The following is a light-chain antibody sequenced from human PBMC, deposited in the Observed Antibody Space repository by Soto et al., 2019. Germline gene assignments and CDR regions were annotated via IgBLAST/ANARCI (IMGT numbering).Light chain of an antibody. V-gene: IGLV4-69*01. CDR3: QTWGTGPWV. J-gene: IGLJ3*02. Sequence: QLVLTQSPSASASLGASVKLTCTLSSGHSTYAIAWHQQQPEKGPRYLMKLNSDGSPSKGDGIPDRFSGSSSGAERYLIISSLQSEDEADYYCQTWGTGPWVFGGGTKLTVL. CDR2: LNSDGSP. CDR1: SGHSTYA.